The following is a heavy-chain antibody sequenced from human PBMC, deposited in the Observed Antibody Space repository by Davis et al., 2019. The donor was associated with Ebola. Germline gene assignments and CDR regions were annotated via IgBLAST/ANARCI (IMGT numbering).Heavy chain of an antibody. Sequence: ASVKVSCKASGYTFTSYAMHWVRRAPGQRLEWMGWINAGNGNTKYSQKFQGRVTITRDTSASTAYMELSSLRSEDTAVYYCARGVVVPAAPTYYYYGMDVWGQGTTVTVSS. CDR1: GYTFTSYA. D-gene: IGHD2-2*01. CDR2: INAGNGNT. V-gene: IGHV1-3*01. CDR3: ARGVVVPAAPTYYYYGMDV. J-gene: IGHJ6*02.